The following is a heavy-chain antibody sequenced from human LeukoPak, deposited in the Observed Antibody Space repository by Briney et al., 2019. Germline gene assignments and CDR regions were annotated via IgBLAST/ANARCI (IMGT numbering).Heavy chain of an antibody. J-gene: IGHJ4*02. V-gene: IGHV1-2*02. CDR2: IDPNSGGT. CDR3: ARRIAVAGSPVYYFDY. D-gene: IGHD6-19*01. CDR1: GYTFTGYY. Sequence: GASVKVSCKASGYTFTGYYMHWLRQAPGQGLEWMGWIDPNSGGTNYAQKFQGRVTMTWDTSINTTFMELSRLRSDDTAVYYCARRIAVAGSPVYYFDYWGQGTLVTVSS.